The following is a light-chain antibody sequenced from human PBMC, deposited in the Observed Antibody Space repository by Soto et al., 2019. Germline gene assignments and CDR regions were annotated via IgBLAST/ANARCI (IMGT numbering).Light chain of an antibody. CDR3: QQANSFPLT. J-gene: IGKJ4*01. Sequence: DIQMTQSPSYASASVGDRVSITCRASQDIRSWLAWYQQRPGKAPKLLIYAATILQSGVPSRFSGSGSGTTFTLTINNLQPEDFASYFCQQANSFPLTFGGGTKV. CDR2: AAT. V-gene: IGKV1-12*01. CDR1: QDIRSW.